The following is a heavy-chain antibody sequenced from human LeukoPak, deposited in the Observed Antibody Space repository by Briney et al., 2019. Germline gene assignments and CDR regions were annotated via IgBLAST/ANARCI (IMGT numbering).Heavy chain of an antibody. J-gene: IGHJ4*02. V-gene: IGHV3-23*01. Sequence: GGSLRLSCAASGFTFSSYAMIWVRQAPGKGLDWVSGISGSGGSTYYADSVKGRFTISRDNSKNTLYLQMTSLRAEDTAVYYCAKDQVWIVVGSFDYWGQGTLVTVSS. CDR1: GFTFSSYA. CDR3: AKDQVWIVVGSFDY. D-gene: IGHD3-22*01. CDR2: ISGSGGST.